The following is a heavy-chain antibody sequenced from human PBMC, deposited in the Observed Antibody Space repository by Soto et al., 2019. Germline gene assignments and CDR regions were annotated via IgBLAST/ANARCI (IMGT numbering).Heavy chain of an antibody. V-gene: IGHV1-2*04. CDR3: ARNGYYDSSGYYYNYYYGMDV. CDR1: GYTFTGYY. Sequence: ASVNVSCKASGYTFTGYYIHWVRQAPGQGLECMGWINPNSGGTNYAQKFQGWVTMTRDTSISTAYMELSRLRSDDTAVYYCARNGYYDSSGYYYNYYYGMDVWGQGTTVTVSS. D-gene: IGHD3-22*01. CDR2: INPNSGGT. J-gene: IGHJ6*02.